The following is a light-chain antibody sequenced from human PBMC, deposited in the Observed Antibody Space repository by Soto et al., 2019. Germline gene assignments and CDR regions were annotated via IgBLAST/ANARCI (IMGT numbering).Light chain of an antibody. CDR1: QSISSY. Sequence: DIPMTQSPSSLSASVGEIVTIACRASQSISSYLDWYQQKPGKAPKLLIYAASSLQSGVPSRFSGSGSVTDFTHTISSMQPEEFATYYCQQSYSTPVTFGQGTKLEIK. V-gene: IGKV1-39*01. J-gene: IGKJ2*01. CDR2: AAS. CDR3: QQSYSTPVT.